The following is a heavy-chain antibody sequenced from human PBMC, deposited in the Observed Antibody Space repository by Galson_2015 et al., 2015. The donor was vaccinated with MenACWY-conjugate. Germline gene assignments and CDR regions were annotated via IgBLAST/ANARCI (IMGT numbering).Heavy chain of an antibody. CDR2: IKQDGSGK. D-gene: IGHD6-19*01. Sequence: SLRLSCATSGLTFSNVWMSWVRQAPGKGLEWVANIKQDGSGKYYVDSVKGRLIISRDNAKNSLFLQMDSLRAEDTALHYCARAKEQWLPKTLDLWGQGTMVTVSS. CDR1: GLTFSNVW. J-gene: IGHJ3*01. V-gene: IGHV3-7*01. CDR3: ARAKEQWLPKTLDL.